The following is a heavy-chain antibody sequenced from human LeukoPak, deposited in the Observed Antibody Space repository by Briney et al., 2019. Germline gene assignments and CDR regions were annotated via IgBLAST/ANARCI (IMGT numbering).Heavy chain of an antibody. Sequence: GGSLRLSCAASGFTFTTYAISWVRQAPGKGPEWVSAISGSGSSTYYADSVKGRFTISRDNSKNTLYLQMNSLRAEDTAVYYCARGGTMYYGSGNFDYWGQGTLVTVSS. CDR3: ARGGTMYYGSGNFDY. CDR1: GFTFTTYA. V-gene: IGHV3-23*01. CDR2: ISGSGSST. D-gene: IGHD3-10*01. J-gene: IGHJ4*02.